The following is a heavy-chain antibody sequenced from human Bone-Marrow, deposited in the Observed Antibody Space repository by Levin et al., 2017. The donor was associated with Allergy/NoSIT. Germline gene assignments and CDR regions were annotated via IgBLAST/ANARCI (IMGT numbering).Heavy chain of an antibody. CDR1: GFTFSDYA. D-gene: IGHD1-1*01. Sequence: GGSLRLSCAASGFTFSDYAMTWVRQAPGKGLEWVSVITGGGGDKYYGDSVKGRFTVSRDNSKDTLYLELNSRRAEDTAVYYCAKKQGGTSGFSFDVWGQGTMVTVSS. CDR2: ITGGGGDK. V-gene: IGHV3-23*01. CDR3: AKKQGGTSGFSFDV. J-gene: IGHJ3*01.